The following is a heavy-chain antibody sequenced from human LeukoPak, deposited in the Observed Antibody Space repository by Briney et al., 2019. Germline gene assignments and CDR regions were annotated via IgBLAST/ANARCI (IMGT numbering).Heavy chain of an antibody. CDR1: GGSIKNYY. V-gene: IGHV4-59*12. D-gene: IGHD3-16*01. CDR3: ARESANYVRGRFSDY. J-gene: IGHJ4*02. CDR2: INDNGHS. Sequence: SETLSLTCTVSGGSIKNYYWSWIRQPPGKGLEWIAYINDNGHSGYNPSLESRVTISVDTSKNHFSLRLRSVTAADTAVYYCARESANYVRGRFSDYWGQGILVTVSS.